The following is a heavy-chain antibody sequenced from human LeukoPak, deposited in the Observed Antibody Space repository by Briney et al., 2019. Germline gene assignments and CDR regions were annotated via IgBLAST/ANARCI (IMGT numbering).Heavy chain of an antibody. V-gene: IGHV3-53*01. Sequence: GGSLRLSCAASGFTFTAYTINWVRQAPGKGLKWVSFIYTTGGTHNSDSVKGRFTISRDSSKNTLYLQMNSLRPEDTAVYYCARRAGDYSHPYDYWGQGTLVTVSS. CDR3: ARRAGDYSHPYDY. CDR1: GFTFTAYT. D-gene: IGHD3-22*01. CDR2: IYTTGGT. J-gene: IGHJ4*02.